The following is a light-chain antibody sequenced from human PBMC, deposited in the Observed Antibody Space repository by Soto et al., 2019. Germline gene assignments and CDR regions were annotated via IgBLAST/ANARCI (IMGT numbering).Light chain of an antibody. Sequence: DIQMTQSPSTLSASVGDRVTITCRASQSVSSWLAWYQQKPGKAPKLLIYKASSLHSGVPSRFSGSGSGTEFTLTISSLQAEDVAVYYCQQYYSTPTWTFGQGTKVDI. CDR1: QSVSSW. V-gene: IGKV1-5*03. J-gene: IGKJ1*01. CDR3: QQYYSTPTWT. CDR2: KAS.